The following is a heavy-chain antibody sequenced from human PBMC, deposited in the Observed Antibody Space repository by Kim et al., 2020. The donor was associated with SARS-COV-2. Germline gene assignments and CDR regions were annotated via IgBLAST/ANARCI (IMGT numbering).Heavy chain of an antibody. J-gene: IGHJ4*02. CDR2: IYYSGST. CDR3: ARLYYDFWSGYYTGDYFDY. CDR1: GGSISSYY. V-gene: IGHV4-59*01. Sequence: SETLSLTCTVSGGSISSYYWSWIRQPPGKGLEWIGYIYYSGSTNYNPSLKSRVTISVDTSKNQFSLKLSSVTAADTAVYYCARLYYDFWSGYYTGDYFDYWGQGTLVTVSS. D-gene: IGHD3-3*01.